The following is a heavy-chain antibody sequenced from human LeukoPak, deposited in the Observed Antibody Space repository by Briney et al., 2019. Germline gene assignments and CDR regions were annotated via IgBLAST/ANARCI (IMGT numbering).Heavy chain of an antibody. Sequence: GASVKVSCKASGYTFTGYYMHWVRQAPGQGLEWMGWISAYNGNTNYAQKLQGRVTMTTDTSTSTAYMELRSLRSDDTAVYYCARDLRDSYDTWGQGTLVTVSS. V-gene: IGHV1-18*04. CDR1: GYTFTGYY. CDR2: ISAYNGNT. CDR3: ARDLRDSYDT. J-gene: IGHJ5*02. D-gene: IGHD5-24*01.